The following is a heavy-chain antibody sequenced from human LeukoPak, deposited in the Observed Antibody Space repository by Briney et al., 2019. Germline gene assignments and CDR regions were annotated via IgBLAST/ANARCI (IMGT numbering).Heavy chain of an antibody. CDR2: IIPIFGTA. D-gene: IGHD3-22*01. CDR3: ASNTPSYYYDSSGYADY. V-gene: IGHV1-69*05. Sequence: SVKVSCXASGGTFSSYAISWVRQAPGQGLEWMGGIIPIFGTANYAQKFQGRVTITTDESTSTAYMELSSLRSEDTAVYYCASNTPSYYYDSSGYADYWGQGTLVTVSS. CDR1: GGTFSSYA. J-gene: IGHJ4*02.